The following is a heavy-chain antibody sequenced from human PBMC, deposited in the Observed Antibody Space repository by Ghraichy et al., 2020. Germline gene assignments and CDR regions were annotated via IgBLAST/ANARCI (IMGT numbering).Heavy chain of an antibody. CDR2: ISYDGSNK. CDR1: GFTFSSYG. D-gene: IGHD4-17*01. Sequence: RSLRLSCAASGFTFSSYGMHWVRQAPGKGLEWVAVISYDGSNKYYADSVKGRFTISRDNSKNTLYLQMNSLRAEDTAVYYCAKRGPTTVTTRRVYYFDYWGQGTLITVSS. V-gene: IGHV3-30*18. CDR3: AKRGPTTVTTRRVYYFDY. J-gene: IGHJ4*02.